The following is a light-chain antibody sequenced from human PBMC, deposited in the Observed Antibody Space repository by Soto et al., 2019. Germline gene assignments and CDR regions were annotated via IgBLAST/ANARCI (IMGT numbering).Light chain of an antibody. CDR1: QGIRND. J-gene: IGKJ1*01. V-gene: IGKV1-6*01. Sequence: AIQMTQSPSSLSASVGDRVTITCRASQGIRNDLGWYQQKPGKAPKLLIYAASSLHSGVTSRFSGTGSGTDFTLTISSRQPEDFATYYCLQDYNYPWTFDQGTKVEIK. CDR2: AAS. CDR3: LQDYNYPWT.